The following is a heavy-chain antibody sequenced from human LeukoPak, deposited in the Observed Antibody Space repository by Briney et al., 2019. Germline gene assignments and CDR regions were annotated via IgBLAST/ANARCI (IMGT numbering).Heavy chain of an antibody. CDR3: ARGPYCSSTSCYQGYYGMDV. Sequence: SVTVSFTASGGTFSIYAISWVRQAPGQGLEWMGGIIPIFGTANYAQKFQGRVTITADESTSTAYMELSSLRSEDTAVYYCARGPYCSSTSCYQGYYGMDVWGQGTTVTVSS. V-gene: IGHV1-69*13. J-gene: IGHJ6*02. CDR2: IIPIFGTA. CDR1: GGTFSIYA. D-gene: IGHD2-2*01.